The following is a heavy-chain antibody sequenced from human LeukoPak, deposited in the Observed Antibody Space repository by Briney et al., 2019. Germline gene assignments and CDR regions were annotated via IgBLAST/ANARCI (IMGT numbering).Heavy chain of an antibody. CDR1: GGSITTFAYY. CDR3: ARSISTDSYYFGINV. V-gene: IGHV4-39*07. D-gene: IGHD2-21*02. CDR2: VHSSGNT. Sequence: KPSETLSLTCNVSGGSITTFAYYWNWIRQPPGKGLDWIGSVHSSGNTYYNPSLRGRVTISMDTSKNQFSLKLNSVTAADTAIYFCARSISTDSYYFGINVWGQGTTVTVSS. J-gene: IGHJ6*02.